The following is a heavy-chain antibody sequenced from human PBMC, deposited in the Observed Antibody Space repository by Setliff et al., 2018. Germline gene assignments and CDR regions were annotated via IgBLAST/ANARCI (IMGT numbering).Heavy chain of an antibody. V-gene: IGHV3-48*03. Sequence: VGSLRLSCAASGFTFSSCEMNWVRQAPGKGLEWVSYISSSGSTIYYADSVKGRFTISRDNAKNSLYLQMNSLRAEDTAVYYCACPDILTGLYDYWGQGTLVTVSS. CDR1: GFTFSSCE. D-gene: IGHD3-9*01. J-gene: IGHJ4*02. CDR2: ISSSGSTI. CDR3: ACPDILTGLYDY.